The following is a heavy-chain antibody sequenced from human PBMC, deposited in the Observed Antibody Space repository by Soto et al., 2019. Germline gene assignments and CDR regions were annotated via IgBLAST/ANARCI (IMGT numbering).Heavy chain of an antibody. CDR3: ARAPSYYDILTGKYYYYGMDV. J-gene: IGHJ6*02. V-gene: IGHV4-30-2*01. D-gene: IGHD3-9*01. CDR1: GGSISSGGYS. Sequence: LSLTCTVSGGSISSGGYSWSWIRQPPGKGLEWIGYIYHSGSTYYNPSLKSRVTISVDRSKNQFSLKLSSVTAADTAVYYCARAPSYYDILTGKYYYYGMDVWGQGTTVTVSS. CDR2: IYHSGST.